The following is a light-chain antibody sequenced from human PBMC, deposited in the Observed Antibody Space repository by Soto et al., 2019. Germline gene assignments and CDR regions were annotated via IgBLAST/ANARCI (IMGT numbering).Light chain of an antibody. CDR2: EVN. CDR1: SSDVGGYNY. J-gene: IGLJ1*01. Sequence: QSALTQPPSASGSPGQSVTISCTGTSSDVGGYNYVSWYQQHPGKAPKLMIYEVNKRPSGVPDRFSGSKSGNTASLTVSGLQAEDEADYYCSSYAGSNNPYVFATGTKVTVL. V-gene: IGLV2-8*01. CDR3: SSYAGSNNPYV.